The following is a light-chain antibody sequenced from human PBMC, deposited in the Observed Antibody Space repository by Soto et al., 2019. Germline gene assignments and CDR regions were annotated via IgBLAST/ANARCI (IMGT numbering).Light chain of an antibody. V-gene: IGKV3-20*01. J-gene: IGKJ1*01. CDR2: EAS. CDR3: QQYGNSPQT. CDR1: QSVSSTY. Sequence: EIVLTQSPGTLSLSPGERATLSCRASQSVSSTYVAWYQQGPGQTPKLLIYEASTRATGIPDRFSGSGSGTDYTLTIGRLEPDDFAVYYCQQYGNSPQTFGQGTKVDIK.